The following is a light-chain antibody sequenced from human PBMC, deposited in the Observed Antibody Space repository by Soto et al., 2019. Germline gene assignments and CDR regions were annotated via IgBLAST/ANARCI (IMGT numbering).Light chain of an antibody. CDR1: QSVSTSF. CDR3: QQRSNWQLT. Sequence: EVVLTQSPGTLSLSPGERATLSCRASQSVSTSFLAWYQQKPGQAPRLLIYGAFSRATGIPDRFSGSGSGTDFTLTISSLEPEDFAIYYCQQRSNWQLTFGQGTRLEIK. J-gene: IGKJ5*01. V-gene: IGKV3D-20*02. CDR2: GAF.